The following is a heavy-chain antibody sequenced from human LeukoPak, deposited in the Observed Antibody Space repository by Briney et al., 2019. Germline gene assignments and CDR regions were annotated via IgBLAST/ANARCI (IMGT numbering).Heavy chain of an antibody. CDR1: GFTFSSYA. J-gene: IGHJ1*01. Sequence: GGSLRLSCAASGFTFSSYAMSWVRQAPGKGLEWVSGITDSGGSTYYADSVKGRFTISRDNSKNTLYLQMNSLRAEDTAVYYCAKGLAVAGPFQHWGQGTLVTVSS. CDR3: AKGLAVAGPFQH. V-gene: IGHV3-23*01. CDR2: ITDSGGST. D-gene: IGHD6-19*01.